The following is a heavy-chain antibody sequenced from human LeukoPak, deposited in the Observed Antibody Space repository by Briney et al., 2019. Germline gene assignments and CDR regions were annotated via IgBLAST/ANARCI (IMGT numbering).Heavy chain of an antibody. CDR1: GFTFGSYG. Sequence: QSGGSLRLSCAASGFTFGSYGMPWVRQAPGKGLEWVAVISYDGSNKYYADSVKGRFTISRDNSKNTLYLQMNSLRAEDTAVYYCAKDLLRFFVDTAMALDYWGQGTLVTVSS. CDR2: ISYDGSNK. D-gene: IGHD5-18*01. V-gene: IGHV3-30*18. CDR3: AKDLLRFFVDTAMALDY. J-gene: IGHJ4*02.